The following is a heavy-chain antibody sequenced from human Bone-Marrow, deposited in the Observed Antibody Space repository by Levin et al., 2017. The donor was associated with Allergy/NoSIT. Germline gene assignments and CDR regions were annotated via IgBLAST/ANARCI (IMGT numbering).Heavy chain of an antibody. Sequence: PSETLSLTCSVTRGSIRSSSYFWGWIRQPPGKGLEFIGSIYSRGSTYYNPSLRSRVTISVDTSKNQFSLTLSSVTASDTAVYYCARRDYGQSPAVVPFDAFDIWGQGTTVTVFS. CDR1: RGSIRSSSYF. J-gene: IGHJ3*02. D-gene: IGHD4/OR15-4a*01. CDR3: ARRDYGQSPAVVPFDAFDI. CDR2: IYSRGST. V-gene: IGHV4-39*01.